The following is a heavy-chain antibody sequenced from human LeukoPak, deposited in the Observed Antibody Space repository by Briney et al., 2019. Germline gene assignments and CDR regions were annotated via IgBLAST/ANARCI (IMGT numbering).Heavy chain of an antibody. D-gene: IGHD6-13*01. J-gene: IGHJ4*02. CDR1: GFTVSNKY. CDR2: IYSDGGT. CDR3: ARDRDSWLDY. V-gene: IGHV3-66*01. Sequence: GGSLRLSCATSGFTVSNKYMTWVRQAPGKGLEWVSVIYSDGGTYYADSVRGRFTISSDNTKNTLYLQMNSLRAEDTAVYYCARDRDSWLDYWGQGTLVTVSS.